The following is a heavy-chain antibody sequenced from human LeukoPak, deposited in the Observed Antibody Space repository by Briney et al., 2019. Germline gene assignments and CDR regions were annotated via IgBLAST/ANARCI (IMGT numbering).Heavy chain of an antibody. J-gene: IGHJ4*02. Sequence: SETLSLTCTVSGGSISSSSYYWGWIRQPPGKGLEWTGSIYYSGSTYYSPSLKSRVTVSLDTSRNQVSLKLSSVTAADTAVYYRARHRFGHLFDYWGQGTLVIVSS. CDR2: IYYSGST. CDR3: ARHRFGHLFDY. D-gene: IGHD3-16*01. V-gene: IGHV4-39*01. CDR1: GGSISSSSYY.